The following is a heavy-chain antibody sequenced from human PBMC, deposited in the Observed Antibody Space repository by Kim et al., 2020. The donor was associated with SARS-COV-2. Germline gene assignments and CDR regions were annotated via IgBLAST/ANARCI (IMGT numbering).Heavy chain of an antibody. V-gene: IGHV4-34*01. Sequence: LNSRVTIAFDTSKNPFSLKLSSVTAADTAVYYCARGIAAAGTRLNWFDPWGQGTLVTVSS. D-gene: IGHD6-13*01. CDR3: ARGIAAAGTRLNWFDP. J-gene: IGHJ5*02.